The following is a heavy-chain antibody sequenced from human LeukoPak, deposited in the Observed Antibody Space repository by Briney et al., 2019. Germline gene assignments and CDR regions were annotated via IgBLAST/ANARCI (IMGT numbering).Heavy chain of an antibody. Sequence: GGSLRLSCAASGFTFDDYAMHWVRQAPGKGLEWVSGISWNSGSIGYADSVKGRFTISRDNAKNSPYLQMNSLRAEDTALYYCVRGYSYGYRLDYWGQGTLVTVSS. D-gene: IGHD5-18*01. CDR3: VRGYSYGYRLDY. V-gene: IGHV3-9*01. CDR2: ISWNSGSI. J-gene: IGHJ4*02. CDR1: GFTFDDYA.